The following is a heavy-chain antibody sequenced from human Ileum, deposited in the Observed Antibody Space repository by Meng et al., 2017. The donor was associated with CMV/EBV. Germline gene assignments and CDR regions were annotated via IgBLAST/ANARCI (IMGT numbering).Heavy chain of an antibody. CDR2: VSAYDGDT. CDR3: ARVTNPEYFEH. J-gene: IGHJ1*01. CDR1: GYTYTNFG. V-gene: IGHV1-18*04. Sequence: QRVQSGAEVKKPGASVKVSCKASGYTYTNFGISWVRQAPGQGLEWIGWVSAYDGDTNYAQKVKGRVTMTTDTSTTTAYMELRSLRSDDTAIYYCARVTNPEYFEHWGQGTLVTVSS.